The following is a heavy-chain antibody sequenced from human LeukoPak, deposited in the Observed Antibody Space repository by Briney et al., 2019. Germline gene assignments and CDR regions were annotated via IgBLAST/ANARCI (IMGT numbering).Heavy chain of an antibody. D-gene: IGHD3-22*01. CDR3: AKNGLAYYDSSGYGP. CDR2: ISGSGGST. V-gene: IGHV3-23*01. J-gene: IGHJ5*02. Sequence: GESLRLSCAASGFTFSSYGMSWVRQAPGKGLEWVSAISGSGGSTYYADSVEGRFTISRDNSKNTLYLQMNSLRAEDTAVYYCAKNGLAYYDSSGYGPWGQGTLVTVSS. CDR1: GFTFSSYG.